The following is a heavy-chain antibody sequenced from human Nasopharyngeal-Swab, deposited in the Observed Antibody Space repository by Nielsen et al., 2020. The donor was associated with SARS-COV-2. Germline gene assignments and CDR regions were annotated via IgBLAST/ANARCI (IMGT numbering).Heavy chain of an antibody. J-gene: IGHJ5*02. CDR3: AHSADYDILTGP. CDR2: IYWDDDR. V-gene: IGHV2-5*02. D-gene: IGHD3-9*01. Sequence: WIRQPPGKALEWLALIYWDDDRRYSSSLKSRLTITKDTSKNRVVLTMTNMDPVDTATYYCAHSADYDILTGPWGQGTLVTVSS.